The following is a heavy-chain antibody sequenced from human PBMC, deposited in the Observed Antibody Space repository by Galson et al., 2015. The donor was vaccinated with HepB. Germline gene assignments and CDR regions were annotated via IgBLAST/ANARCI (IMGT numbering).Heavy chain of an antibody. CDR3: ARDRGGSGSSLSYYYDMDV. CDR1: GSTLSSFG. V-gene: IGHV3-48*04. Sequence: SLRLSCAASGSTLSSFGMNWVRQAPGKGLEWVSYISSSSSIIYYADSVKGRFTISRDNAKNSLYLQMHSLRAEDTAVYYCARDRGGSGSSLSYYYDMDVWGQGTTVTVSS. J-gene: IGHJ6*02. D-gene: IGHD3-10*01. CDR2: ISSSSSII.